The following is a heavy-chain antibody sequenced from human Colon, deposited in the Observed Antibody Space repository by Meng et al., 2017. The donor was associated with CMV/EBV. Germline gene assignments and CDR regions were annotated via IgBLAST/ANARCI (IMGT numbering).Heavy chain of an antibody. D-gene: IGHD2-15*01. Sequence: FTSYDINWVRQATGQGLEWMGWMNPNSGNTGYAQKFQGRVTMTRNTSINTAYMELSSLNFEDTAVYYCARFFPYCSADNCYPYFDFWGQGTLVTVSS. V-gene: IGHV1-8*01. J-gene: IGHJ4*02. CDR3: ARFFPYCSADNCYPYFDF. CDR2: MNPNSGNT. CDR1: FTSYD.